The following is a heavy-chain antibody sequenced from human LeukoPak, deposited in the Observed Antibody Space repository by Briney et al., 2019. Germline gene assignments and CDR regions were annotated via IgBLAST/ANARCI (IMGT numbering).Heavy chain of an antibody. D-gene: IGHD1-26*01. Sequence: GASVNVSCKASGYTFTSYAMHWVRQAPGQRLEWMGWINAGNGNTKYSQKFQGRVTITRDTSASTAYMELSSLRSEDTAVYYCARDQWVWYSGSHRESGYFDYWGQGTLVTVSS. V-gene: IGHV1-3*01. J-gene: IGHJ4*02. CDR2: INAGNGNT. CDR1: GYTFTSYA. CDR3: ARDQWVWYSGSHRESGYFDY.